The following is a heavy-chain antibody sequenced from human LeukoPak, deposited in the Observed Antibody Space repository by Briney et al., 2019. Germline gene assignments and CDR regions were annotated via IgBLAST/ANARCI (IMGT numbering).Heavy chain of an antibody. CDR3: ARTIAVAGTFGFE. J-gene: IGHJ4*02. CDR1: GGSISSGSYY. CDR2: MHTSGRT. D-gene: IGHD6-19*01. Sequence: SETLSLTCTVSGGSISSGSYYWSWIRQPAGKGLEWIGRMHTSGRTNYNPSLKSRVTISVDTSKNHFSLRLSSVTAADTAVYYCARTIAVAGTFGFEWGQGTLVTVSS. V-gene: IGHV4-61*02.